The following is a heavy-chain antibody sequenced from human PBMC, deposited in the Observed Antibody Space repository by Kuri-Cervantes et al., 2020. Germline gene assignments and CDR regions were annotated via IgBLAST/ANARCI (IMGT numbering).Heavy chain of an antibody. CDR2: ISHSGST. V-gene: IGHV4-38-2*01. D-gene: IGHD2-2*01. Sequence: SETLSLTCAVFGYSISNGYHWGWIRQPPGKGLEWIASISHSGSTLYNPSLKSRLTISVDTSKNQFSLQLNSVTPEDTAVYYCARGVGYCSSTNCYNWIDPWGQGILVTVSS. CDR1: GYSISNGYH. CDR3: ARGVGYCSSTNCYNWIDP. J-gene: IGHJ5*02.